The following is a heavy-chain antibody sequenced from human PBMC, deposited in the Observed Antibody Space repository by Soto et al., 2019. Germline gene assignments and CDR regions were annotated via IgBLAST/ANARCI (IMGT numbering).Heavy chain of an antibody. D-gene: IGHD2-2*01. J-gene: IGHJ3*02. CDR3: ARGRGGWFINQLLNAFDI. CDR2: IYYSGST. V-gene: IGHV4-59*01. CDR1: GGSISSYY. Sequence: QVQLQESGPGLVKPSETLSLTCTVSGGSISSYYWSWIRQPPGKGLEWIGYIYYSGSTNYNPSLKSRTTISVDTSKNQFSLKLSSVTVADTAVYYCARGRGGWFINQLLNAFDIWGQGTMVTVSS.